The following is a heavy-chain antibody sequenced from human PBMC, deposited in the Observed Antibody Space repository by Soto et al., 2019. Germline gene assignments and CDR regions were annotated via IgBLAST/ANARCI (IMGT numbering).Heavy chain of an antibody. J-gene: IGHJ6*02. Sequence: GGSLRLSCGASGFTFSSCALGWVRQAPGRGLECVSAISGSGVSTFYADSVKGRFTISRDTSKNTLYLQMNTLTAEDTAVYYCAKDHRIWGRLVEYMDVWGQGTTVTVSS. CDR1: GFTFSSCA. CDR2: ISGSGVST. D-gene: IGHD3-10*01. V-gene: IGHV3-23*01. CDR3: AKDHRIWGRLVEYMDV.